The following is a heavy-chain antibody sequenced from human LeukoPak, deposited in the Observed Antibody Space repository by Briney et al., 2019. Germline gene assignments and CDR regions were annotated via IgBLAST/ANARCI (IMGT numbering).Heavy chain of an antibody. V-gene: IGHV1-46*01. CDR3: ARDRYYYDSSGYIRGISFDY. CDR2: INPSGGST. D-gene: IGHD3-22*01. CDR1: GYTFTSYY. Sequence: ASVKGSCKASGYTFTSYYMHWVRQAPGQGLEWMGIINPSGGSTSYAQKFQGRVTMTRDTSTSTVHMELSSLRSEDTAVYYCARDRYYYDSSGYIRGISFDYWGQGTLVTVSS. J-gene: IGHJ4*02.